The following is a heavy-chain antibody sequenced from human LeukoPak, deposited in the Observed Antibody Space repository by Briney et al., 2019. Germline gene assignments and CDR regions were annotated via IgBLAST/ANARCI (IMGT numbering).Heavy chain of an antibody. V-gene: IGHV3-74*01. CDR3: ARGSTYYDSSGQVPFDY. CDR2: INTDGSST. J-gene: IGHJ4*02. D-gene: IGHD3-22*01. CDR1: GFTFRNYW. Sequence: GGSLRLSCAASGFTFRNYWMHWVRQVPGKGLVWVSRINTDGSSTSYADSVKGRFTISRDNAKNTLYLQMNSLRAEDTAVYYCARGSTYYDSSGQVPFDYWGQGTLVTVSS.